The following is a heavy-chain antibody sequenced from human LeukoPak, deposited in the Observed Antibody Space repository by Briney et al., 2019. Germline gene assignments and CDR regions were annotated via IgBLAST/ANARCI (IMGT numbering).Heavy chain of an antibody. J-gene: IGHJ6*02. Sequence: GGSLRLSCAASGFTFDDYGMSWVRQAPGKGLEWVSAISGNGGGTVYADSVKGRFTVFRDNAKNSLYLQMNSLTAGDTALYYCARAPYFYYGMDVWGRGTTVTISS. CDR2: ISGNGGGT. V-gene: IGHV3-20*04. CDR1: GFTFDDYG. CDR3: ARAPYFYYGMDV.